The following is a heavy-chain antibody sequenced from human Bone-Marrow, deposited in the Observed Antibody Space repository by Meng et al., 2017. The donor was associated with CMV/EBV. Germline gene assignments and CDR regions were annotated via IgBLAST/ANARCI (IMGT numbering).Heavy chain of an antibody. Sequence: GESLKISCAASGFTFSRYWMSWVRQAPGKGLEWVANIKQDGSEKYYVDSVKGRFAISRDNAKNSLYLQMNSLTAEDTAVYYCVKERLTRSHSSFDSWGQGTLVTVSS. D-gene: IGHD2-15*01. CDR1: GFTFSRYW. CDR3: VKERLTRSHSSFDS. CDR2: IKQDGSEK. V-gene: IGHV3-7*01. J-gene: IGHJ4*02.